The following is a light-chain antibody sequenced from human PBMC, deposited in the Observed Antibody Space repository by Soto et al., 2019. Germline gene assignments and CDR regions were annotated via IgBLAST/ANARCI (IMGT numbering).Light chain of an antibody. V-gene: IGKV3-20*01. Sequence: DIVLTQSPGTLSFSPGERATLSCRASQSVSSSYLAWYQQKPGQAPSLLIYGASGRATGIPDRFSGSGSGTDFTLTINRLEPEDFAVYYCQQYGSSPPVTFGQGTRLEIK. CDR3: QQYGSSPPVT. J-gene: IGKJ5*01. CDR1: QSVSSSY. CDR2: GAS.